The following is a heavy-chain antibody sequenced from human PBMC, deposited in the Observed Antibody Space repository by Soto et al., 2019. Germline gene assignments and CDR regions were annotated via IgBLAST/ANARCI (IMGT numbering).Heavy chain of an antibody. CDR3: AKKLPEPGSHFAFDI. J-gene: IGHJ3*02. D-gene: IGHD2-2*01. CDR1: GFIFSSLA. Sequence: GGSLRLSCAASGFIFSSLAMSWVRQAPGKGLEWVSAIPGSADSTYYADSVKGRFTISRDNSKNTLYLQMNSLRAEDTAVYYCAKKLPEPGSHFAFDIWGHGTMVTVSS. CDR2: IPGSADST. V-gene: IGHV3-23*01.